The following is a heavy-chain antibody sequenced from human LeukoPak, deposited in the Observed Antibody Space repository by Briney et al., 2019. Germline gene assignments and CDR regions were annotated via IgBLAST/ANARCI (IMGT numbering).Heavy chain of an antibody. CDR3: ARAPRWSGSTSFFDY. D-gene: IGHD3-10*02. J-gene: IGHJ4*02. CDR2: VYYTGST. CDR1: GGSISNYY. Sequence: SETLSLTCPVSGGSISNYYYWTWIRQPPGKGLEWIGYVYYTGSTNFNPSLKSRVTMSLDTSRNQFSLKLTSLTAADTAVYYCARAPRWSGSTSFFDYWGQGTLVTVSS. V-gene: IGHV4-59*01.